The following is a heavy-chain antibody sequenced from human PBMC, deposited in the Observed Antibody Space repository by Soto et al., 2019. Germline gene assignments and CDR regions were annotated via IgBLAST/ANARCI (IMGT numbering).Heavy chain of an antibody. CDR3: ARVGGYGMDV. J-gene: IGHJ6*02. CDR2: IYHSGST. CDR1: GYSISSGYY. D-gene: IGHD3-10*01. V-gene: IGHV4-38-2*01. Sequence: PSETLSLTCAVSGYSISSGYYWGWIRQPPGKGLEWIGSIYHSGSTYNNPSLKSRVTISVDTSKNQFSLKLSSVTAADTAVYYCARVGGYGMDVWGQGTTVPSP.